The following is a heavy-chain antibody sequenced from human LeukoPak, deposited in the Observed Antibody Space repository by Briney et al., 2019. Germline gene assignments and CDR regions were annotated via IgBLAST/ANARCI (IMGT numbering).Heavy chain of an antibody. Sequence: GGSLRLSCAASGFTFSTQGMHWVRQAPGKGLEWVTFIQNDATDKRYADSVKGRFTVSRDNSKNTVYLQMNSLRAEDTAVYYCAKDLISEYFDWLEDETPDDYWGQGTLVTVSS. CDR1: GFTFSTQG. V-gene: IGHV3-30*02. CDR3: AKDLISEYFDWLEDETPDDY. CDR2: IQNDATDK. J-gene: IGHJ4*02. D-gene: IGHD3-9*01.